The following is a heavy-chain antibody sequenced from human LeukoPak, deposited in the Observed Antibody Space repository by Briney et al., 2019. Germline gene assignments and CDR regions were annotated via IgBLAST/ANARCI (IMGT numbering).Heavy chain of an antibody. CDR3: ARDLVIGSSSYYFDH. J-gene: IGHJ4*02. V-gene: IGHV3-33*01. D-gene: IGHD2-21*01. CDR1: GFTFSSYG. Sequence: GRSLRLSCAASGFTFSSYGMHWVRQAPGKGLEWVAIIWYDGSNTYYVDSVRGRFTISRDNSKNTLYLQVNSLRAEDTAMYYCARDLVIGSSSYYFDHWGQGTLVTVSS. CDR2: IWYDGSNT.